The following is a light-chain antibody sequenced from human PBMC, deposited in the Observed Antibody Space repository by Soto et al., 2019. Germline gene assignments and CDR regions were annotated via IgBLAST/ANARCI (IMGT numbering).Light chain of an antibody. CDR3: QQYNNCPLT. J-gene: IGKJ4*01. V-gene: IGKV3D-15*01. Sequence: EIVMTQSPATLSVSPGERATLSCRASQSVSSNLAWYQQKPGQAPRLLIYRSSTRATGIPARFSGSGSGTEFTLTISRLQSEDLAVYYCQQYNNCPLTFGGGTKVEIK. CDR1: QSVSSN. CDR2: RSS.